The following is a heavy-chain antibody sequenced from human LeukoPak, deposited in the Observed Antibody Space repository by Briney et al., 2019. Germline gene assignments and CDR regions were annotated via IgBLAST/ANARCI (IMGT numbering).Heavy chain of an antibody. D-gene: IGHD2-2*02. CDR2: ISGSGGST. Sequence: PGGSLRLSCAASEFTFSSYAMSWVRQAPGKGLEWVSAISGSGGSTYYADSVKGRFTISRDNSKNTLYLQMNSLGAEDTAVYYCAKRPPFVVVPAAIGYWGQGTLVTVSS. V-gene: IGHV3-23*01. CDR3: AKRPPFVVVPAAIGY. CDR1: EFTFSSYA. J-gene: IGHJ4*02.